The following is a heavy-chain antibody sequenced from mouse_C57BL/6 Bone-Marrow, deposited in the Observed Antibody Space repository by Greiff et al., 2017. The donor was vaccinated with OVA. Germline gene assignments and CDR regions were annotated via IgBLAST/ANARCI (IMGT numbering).Heavy chain of an antibody. CDR3: ARRLRYYFDY. Sequence: QVQLQQPGAELVKPGASVKISCKASGYTFTSYRITWVKQRPGQGLEWIGDIYPGSGSTNYNEKFKSKATLTVDTSSSTAYMQLSSLTSEDSAVYYSARRLRYYFDYWGQGTTLTVSS. CDR1: GYTFTSYR. J-gene: IGHJ2*01. CDR2: IYPGSGST. V-gene: IGHV1-55*01. D-gene: IGHD1-1*01.